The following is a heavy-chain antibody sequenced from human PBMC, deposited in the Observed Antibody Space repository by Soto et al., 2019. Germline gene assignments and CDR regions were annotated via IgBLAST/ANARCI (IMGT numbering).Heavy chain of an antibody. D-gene: IGHD3-3*01. CDR1: GASITSSSHY. V-gene: IGHV4-39*01. CDR3: ARHSGVYGMDV. CDR2: FYYGGSS. J-gene: IGHJ6*02. Sequence: PSETLSLTCTVSGASITSSSHYWGWIRQPPGKGLEWIGTFYYGGSSNYNPSLKSRVTISVDTSKNQFSLNLRSVTAADTAVYYCARHSGVYGMDVWGQGTTVTV.